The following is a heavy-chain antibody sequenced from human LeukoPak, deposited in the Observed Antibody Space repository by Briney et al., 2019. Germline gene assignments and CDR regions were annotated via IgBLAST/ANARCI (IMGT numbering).Heavy chain of an antibody. CDR2: IYYSGST. CDR1: GGSITSYY. Sequence: SETLSLTCTVSGGSITSYYWSWIRQPPGKGLEWIGYIYYSGSTNYNPSLKSRVTISVDTSKNHFSLEVSSVTAADTAVYYCGRHHDIRRGYWGQGTLVTVSS. CDR3: GRHHDIRRGY. V-gene: IGHV4-59*01. D-gene: IGHD1-14*01. J-gene: IGHJ4*02.